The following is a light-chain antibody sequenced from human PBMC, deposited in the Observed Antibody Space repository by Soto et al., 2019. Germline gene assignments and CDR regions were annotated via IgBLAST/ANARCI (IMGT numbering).Light chain of an antibody. V-gene: IGLV2-8*01. CDR3: SSFVGAPVI. CDR1: STEVGEYNY. Sequence: QSVLTQPPSASGSPGQSVTIPCAGTSTEVGEYNYVYLYQQHTGKVTKLIIFEVNNRPSGVPYRVSGSKSGDKASLNVSGIQAEAEDDYYCSSFVGAPVIFGGGTKLTVL. J-gene: IGLJ2*01. CDR2: EVN.